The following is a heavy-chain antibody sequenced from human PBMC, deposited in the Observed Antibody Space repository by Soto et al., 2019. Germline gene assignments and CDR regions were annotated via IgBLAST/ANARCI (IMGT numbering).Heavy chain of an antibody. Sequence: PGGSLRLSCTASGFSFSSYAMYWFRQPPGKGLEWVAVISHDGINKHYADSVKGRGTVSRDNSNHSLDLHLNSLRGEDTAMYYCASARDSSDYLVKWFVKWGPGTLVKVFS. J-gene: IGHJ4*02. D-gene: IGHD6-19*01. CDR3: ASARDSSDYLVKWFVK. CDR1: GFSFSSYA. CDR2: ISHDGINK. V-gene: IGHV3-30-3*01.